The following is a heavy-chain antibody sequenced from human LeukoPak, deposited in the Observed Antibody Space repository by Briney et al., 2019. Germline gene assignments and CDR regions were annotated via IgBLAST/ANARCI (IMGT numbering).Heavy chain of an antibody. CDR1: GFTFSSYW. Sequence: GGSLRLSCSASGFTFSSYWMSWVRQAPGKGLEWVANIKQDGSEKYYVESVKGRFTISRDNAKNSLYLQMNSLRAEDTAVYYCARANWGSYYFDYWGQGTLVTVSS. CDR3: ARANWGSYYFDY. V-gene: IGHV3-7*01. D-gene: IGHD7-27*01. CDR2: IKQDGSEK. J-gene: IGHJ4*02.